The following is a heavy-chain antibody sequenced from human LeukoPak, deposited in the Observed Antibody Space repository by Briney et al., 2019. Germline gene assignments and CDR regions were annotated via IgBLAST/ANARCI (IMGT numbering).Heavy chain of an antibody. CDR2: IYYSGST. Sequence: SETLSLTCTVSGGSISSYYWSWIRQPPGKGLEWIGYIYYSGSTDYNPSLKSRVTISVDTSKNQFSLKLSSVTAADTAVYYCARHQAVRYFDWLLHGAFDIWGQGTMVTVSS. CDR3: ARHQAVRYFDWLLHGAFDI. J-gene: IGHJ3*02. CDR1: GGSISSYY. V-gene: IGHV4-59*08. D-gene: IGHD3-9*01.